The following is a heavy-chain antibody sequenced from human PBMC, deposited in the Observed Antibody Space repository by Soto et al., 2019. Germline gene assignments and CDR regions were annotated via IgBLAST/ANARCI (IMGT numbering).Heavy chain of an antibody. D-gene: IGHD3-3*01. J-gene: IGHJ3*02. CDR2: ISGSGGST. V-gene: IGHV3-23*01. CDR3: AKGGKDYDFWSGYHNDAFDI. Sequence: EVQLLESGGGLVQPGGSLRLSCAASGFTFSSYAMSWVRQAPGKGLEWVSAISGSGGSTYYADSVKGRFTISRDNSKNTLYLQMNSLRADDTAVYYCAKGGKDYDFWSGYHNDAFDIWGQGTMVTVSS. CDR1: GFTFSSYA.